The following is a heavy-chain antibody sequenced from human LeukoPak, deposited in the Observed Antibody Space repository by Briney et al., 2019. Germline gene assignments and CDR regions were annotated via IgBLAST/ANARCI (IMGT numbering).Heavy chain of an antibody. CDR3: ARVLSGRLLLYDAFDI. Sequence: PGGSLRLSCAASGFTFSSYSMNWVRQAPGKGLEWVSSISSSSSYIYYADSVKGRFTISRDNAKNSLYLQMNSLRAEDTAVYYCARVLSGRLLLYDAFDIWGQGTMVTVSS. J-gene: IGHJ3*02. D-gene: IGHD1-26*01. V-gene: IGHV3-21*01. CDR1: GFTFSSYS. CDR2: ISSSSSYI.